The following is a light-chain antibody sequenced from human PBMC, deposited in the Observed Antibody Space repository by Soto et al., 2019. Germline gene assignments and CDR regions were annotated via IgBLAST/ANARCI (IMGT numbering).Light chain of an antibody. J-gene: IGKJ1*01. Sequence: DIQMTQSPSSLSASVGDRVTITCRASQYINKYLAWYQQKPGKPPKFLIYAASNLHSGVPPRFSGSGSGTEFTLTISSLQPEDVATYYCQHYSSAPRTFGQGTNVDIK. V-gene: IGKV1-27*01. CDR2: AAS. CDR1: QYINKY. CDR3: QHYSSAPRT.